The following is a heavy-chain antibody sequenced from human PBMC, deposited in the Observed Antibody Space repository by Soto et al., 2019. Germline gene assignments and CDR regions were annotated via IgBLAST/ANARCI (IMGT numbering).Heavy chain of an antibody. J-gene: IGHJ6*02. CDR2: SIPIFGTA. V-gene: IGHV1-69*13. CDR1: GGTFNNYP. CDR3: ARGRGYSGDDHYYYFDMDV. Sequence: SVKVSCKASGGTFNNYPITWVRQAPVQGLEWMGGSIPIFGTANYAQKFQGRVTVSVDESTSTAYMELSSLRSEDTAVYYCARGRGYSGDDHYYYFDMDVWGQGTTVTVSS. D-gene: IGHD5-12*01.